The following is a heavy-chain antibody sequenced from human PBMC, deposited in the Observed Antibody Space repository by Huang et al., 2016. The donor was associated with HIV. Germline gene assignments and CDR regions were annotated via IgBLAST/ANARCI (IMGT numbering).Heavy chain of an antibody. Sequence: EVQLVESGGGLVQPGGSLRVSCAAFGFIISSYWMPWVRQAPGKGGVWVSRINSDGSSTSYADSVKGRFTISRDNAKNTLYLQMNSLRAEDTAVYYCARDPRIQSWLNFFDYWGQGTLVSVSS. CDR1: GFIISSYW. CDR2: INSDGSST. D-gene: IGHD3-22*01. CDR3: ARDPRIQSWLNFFDY. J-gene: IGHJ4*02. V-gene: IGHV3-74*01.